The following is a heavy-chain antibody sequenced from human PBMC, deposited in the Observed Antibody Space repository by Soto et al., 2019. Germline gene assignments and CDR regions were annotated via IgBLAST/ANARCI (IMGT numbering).Heavy chain of an antibody. CDR1: GGSISNNY. V-gene: IGHV4-59*01. J-gene: IGHJ4*02. CDR2: IYESGNT. CDR3: ARLAVGKGGCIDY. Sequence: QVQLQESGPGLVKPAETLSLTCAVSGGSISNNYWSWIRQPPGKGLEWIGYIYESGNTNYNPSLKSRVTISADMSKNQFSLKLNAMTAADTAVYYCARLAVGKGGCIDYWGQGTLVTVSS. D-gene: IGHD6-13*01.